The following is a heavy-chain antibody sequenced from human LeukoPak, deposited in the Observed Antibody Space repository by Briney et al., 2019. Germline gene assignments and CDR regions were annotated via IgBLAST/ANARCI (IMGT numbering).Heavy chain of an antibody. CDR2: IGGSGIRV. V-gene: IGHV3-23*01. J-gene: IGHJ4*02. D-gene: IGHD5-24*01. CDR3: ARDSRWALFDS. CDR1: GFTFSTYG. Sequence: GGSLRLSCAASGFTFSTYGINWVRPAPGKGLEGVSGIGGSGIRVYCADSVTGRFTISRDTSTNTVYLRLSSLTVEDTAVYYCARDSRWALFDSWGQGPLVTVSS.